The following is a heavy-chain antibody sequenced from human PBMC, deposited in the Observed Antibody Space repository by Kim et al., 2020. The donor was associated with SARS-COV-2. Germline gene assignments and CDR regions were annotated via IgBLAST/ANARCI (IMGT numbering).Heavy chain of an antibody. V-gene: IGHV1-2*02. CDR2: INPNRLGT. CDR1: GYTFTGYY. CDR3: ARGPEYWYNSDSYFQY. D-gene: IGHD1-20*01. J-gene: IGHJ4*02. Sequence: ASVKVSCKTSGYTFTGYYIYWLRQAPGHGPEWMGWINPNRLGTDVSQKFQGRLSITSNTSISTVYMKLTGLGSDDTAIYFCARGPEYWYNSDSYFQYWGQGTLITVSS.